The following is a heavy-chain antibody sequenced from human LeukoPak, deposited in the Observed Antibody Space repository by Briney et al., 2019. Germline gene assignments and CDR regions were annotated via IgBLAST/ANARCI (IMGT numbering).Heavy chain of an antibody. J-gene: IGHJ4*02. V-gene: IGHV4-59*08. CDR1: GGSISSYY. CDR3: AGFDWSLGY. D-gene: IGHD3-9*01. CDR2: IYYSGST. Sequence: SETLSLTCTVSGGSISSYYWSCIRQPPGKGLEWIGYIYYSGSTNYNPSLKSRVTISVDTSKNQFSLKLSSVTAADTAVYYCAGFDWSLGYWGQGTLVTVSS.